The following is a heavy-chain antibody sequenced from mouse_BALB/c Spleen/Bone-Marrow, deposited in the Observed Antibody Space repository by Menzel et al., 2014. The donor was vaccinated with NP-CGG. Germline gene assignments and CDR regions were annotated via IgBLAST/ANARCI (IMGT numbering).Heavy chain of an antibody. J-gene: IGHJ4*01. CDR1: GFTFSDYY. V-gene: IGHV5-12*02. CDR2: ISNGGGST. CDR3: ARRGWFYAMDY. Sequence: EVKLQESGGGLVQPGGSLKLSCATSGFTFSDYYMYWVRQTPEKRLEWVAHISNGGGSTYYPDTVKGRFTISRDNAKNTLYLQMSRLKSEDTAMYYCARRGWFYAMDYWGQGTSVTVSS. D-gene: IGHD3-3*01.